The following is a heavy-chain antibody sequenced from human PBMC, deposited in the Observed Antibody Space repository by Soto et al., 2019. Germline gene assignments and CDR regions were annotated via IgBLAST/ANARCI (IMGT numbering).Heavy chain of an antibody. D-gene: IGHD5-18*01. V-gene: IGHV3-21*03. Sequence: GGSLRLSCAASGFTFSSYSMNWVRQAPGKGLEWVSSISSSSSYIYYADSVKGRFTISRDNAKNSLYLQMNSLRAEDTAVYYCARGTVDTAMIHPYYYGMDVWGQGTTVTVSS. CDR3: ARGTVDTAMIHPYYYGMDV. J-gene: IGHJ6*02. CDR2: ISSSSSYI. CDR1: GFTFSSYS.